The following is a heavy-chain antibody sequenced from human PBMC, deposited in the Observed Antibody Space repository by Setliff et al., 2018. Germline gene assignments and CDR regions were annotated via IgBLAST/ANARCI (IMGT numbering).Heavy chain of an antibody. CDR1: GGTFINYA. V-gene: IGHV1-69*13. D-gene: IGHD1-26*01. CDR2: IIPICGTA. CDR3: ARVSRAIVAARGFDY. Sequence: ASVKVSCKASGGTFINYAISWVRQAPGQGLEWMGGIIPICGTANYAQKFQGRVTITADESTSTAYMELSSLRSEDTAVYYCARVSRAIVAARGFDYWGQGTLVTVSS. J-gene: IGHJ4*02.